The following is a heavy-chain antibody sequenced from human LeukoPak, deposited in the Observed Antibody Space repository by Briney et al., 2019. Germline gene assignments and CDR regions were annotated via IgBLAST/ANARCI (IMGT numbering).Heavy chain of an antibody. CDR1: GFTFDDYA. V-gene: IGHV3-9*01. D-gene: IGHD2-8*01. Sequence: PGGSLRLSCAASGFTFDDYAMHWVRQAPGKGLEWVSGISWNSGSIGYADSVKGRFTISRDNAKNSLYLQMNSLRAVDTALYYCAKDSYCTNGVCRLYYYGMDVWGQGTTVTVSS. J-gene: IGHJ6*02. CDR3: AKDSYCTNGVCRLYYYGMDV. CDR2: ISWNSGSI.